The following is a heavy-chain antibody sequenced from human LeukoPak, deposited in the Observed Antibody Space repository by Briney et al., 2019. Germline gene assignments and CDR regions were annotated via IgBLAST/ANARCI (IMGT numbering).Heavy chain of an antibody. V-gene: IGHV3-48*01. D-gene: IGHD3-10*01. Sequence: GGSLTLSCAVSGFTLSNNTMSWVRQAPGKGLEWISYISSSSRTIYYADSVKGRFTISRDNAKNSLFLQMNSLNAEDTAVYYCAKTWHYYGSGSTIDYWGQGTLVTVSS. CDR3: AKTWHYYGSGSTIDY. J-gene: IGHJ4*02. CDR1: GFTLSNNT. CDR2: ISSSSRTI.